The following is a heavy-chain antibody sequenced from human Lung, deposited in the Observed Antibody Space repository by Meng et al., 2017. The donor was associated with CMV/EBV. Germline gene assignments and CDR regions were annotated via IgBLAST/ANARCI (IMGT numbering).Heavy chain of an antibody. CDR2: SRNNASSHTT. J-gene: IGHJ4*02. CDR3: VRGRRTTRDFDF. D-gene: IGHD1-1*01. CDR1: GFTFSDHY. V-gene: IGHV3-72*01. Sequence: SLKIXCAASGFTFSDHYMDWVRQAPGKGLELVARSRNNASSHTTDYAASVRGRFTILSDDSKNSLFLLMNSLKTEDTAVYYCVRGRRTTRDFDFWGQGNXV.